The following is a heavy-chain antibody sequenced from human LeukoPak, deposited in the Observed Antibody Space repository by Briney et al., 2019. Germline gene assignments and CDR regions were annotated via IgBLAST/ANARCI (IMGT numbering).Heavy chain of an antibody. V-gene: IGHV3-23*01. J-gene: IGHJ4*02. D-gene: IGHD2-2*01. CDR1: GFTFSNAW. Sequence: GGSLRLSCAASGFTFSNAWMSWVRQAPGKGLEWVSAISGSGGSTYYADSVKGRFTISRDNSKNTLYLQMNSLRAEDTAVYYCAKSQEYQLLFSDTPLVGYWGQGTLVTVSS. CDR3: AKSQEYQLLFSDTPLVGY. CDR2: ISGSGGST.